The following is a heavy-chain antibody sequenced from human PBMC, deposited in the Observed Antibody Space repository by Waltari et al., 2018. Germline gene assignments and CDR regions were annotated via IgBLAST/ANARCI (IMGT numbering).Heavy chain of an antibody. CDR1: GFRFSSHG. Sequence: QGHLVESGGAVVQPGTSLRLSCAASGFRFSSHGMHWVRQAPGKGVEWVAAIWYACKDKVYADSVKGRFTISRDNGKNILFLEMVSLRADDTAVYFCARDCRSTGNRCFDYWGQGTLVTVSS. CDR2: IWYACKDK. CDR3: ARDCRSTGNRCFDY. J-gene: IGHJ4*02. D-gene: IGHD4-17*01. V-gene: IGHV3-33*01.